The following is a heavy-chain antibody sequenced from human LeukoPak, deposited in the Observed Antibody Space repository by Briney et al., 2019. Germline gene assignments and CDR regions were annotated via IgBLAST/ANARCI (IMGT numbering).Heavy chain of an antibody. D-gene: IGHD6-13*01. J-gene: IGHJ4*02. CDR3: AILAGSAAAT. CDR1: GFTFSTSA. V-gene: IGHV3-23*01. Sequence: GGSLRLSCAASGFTFSTSAMHWVRQAPGKGLEWVSTISVSGDNTYYPDSVKGRFTISRDNSKNTLYLQMNSLSAEDTSIYYCAILAGSAAATWGQGTLVTVSS. CDR2: ISVSGDNT.